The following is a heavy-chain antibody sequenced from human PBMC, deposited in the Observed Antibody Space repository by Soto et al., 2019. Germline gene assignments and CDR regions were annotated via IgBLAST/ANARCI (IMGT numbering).Heavy chain of an antibody. CDR3: AREMTTVTPGHYFDY. CDR1: GGSISSGGYY. CDR2: IYYSGSP. V-gene: IGHV4-31*03. D-gene: IGHD4-17*01. Sequence: QVQLQESGPGLVKPSQTLSLTCTVSGGSISSGGYYWSWIRQHPGKGLEWIGYIYYSGSPYYNPSRESRVTISVDTSKNQFSLKLSSVTAADTAVYYCAREMTTVTPGHYFDYWGQGTLVTVSS. J-gene: IGHJ4*02.